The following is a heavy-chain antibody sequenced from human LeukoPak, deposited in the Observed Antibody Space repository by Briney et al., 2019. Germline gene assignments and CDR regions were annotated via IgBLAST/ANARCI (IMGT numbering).Heavy chain of an antibody. CDR3: ARHEGSGSYYSY. D-gene: IGHD1-26*01. J-gene: IGHJ4*02. V-gene: IGHV5-51*01. CDR1: GYSFTTYW. CDR2: ISPADSHI. Sequence: GESLKISCKGSGYSFTTYWIASVRQMPGRRLEWMGIISPADSHIRYTPSFQGQVTISADHPINTPSLQWRSRKASDTAMYYCARHEGSGSYYSYWGQGTLVTVSS.